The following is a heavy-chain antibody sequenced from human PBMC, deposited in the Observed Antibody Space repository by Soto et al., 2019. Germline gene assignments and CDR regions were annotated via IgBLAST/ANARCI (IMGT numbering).Heavy chain of an antibody. CDR1: GYTFTSYY. V-gene: IGHV1-46*01. J-gene: IGHJ4*02. CDR2: INPSGGST. D-gene: IGHD2-21*02. Sequence: QVQLVQSGAEVKKPGASVKVSCKASGYTFTSYYMHWVRQAPGQGLEWMGIINPSGGSTSYAQKFQGRVTMTRDTSTSTVYMELSSLRSEDTAVYYCARDAYLVVVTATPPELDYWGQGTLVTVSS. CDR3: ARDAYLVVVTATPPELDY.